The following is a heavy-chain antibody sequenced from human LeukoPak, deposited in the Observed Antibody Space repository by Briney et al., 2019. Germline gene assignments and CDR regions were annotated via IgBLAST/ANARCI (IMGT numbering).Heavy chain of an antibody. CDR1: GGTFSSYA. Sequence: GASVKVSCKASGGTFSSYAISWVRQAPGKGLEWMGGFDPEDGETIYAQKFQGRVTMTEDTSTDTAYMELSSLRSEDTAVYYCATPLRGDAFDIWGQGTMVTVSS. CDR2: FDPEDGET. CDR3: ATPLRGDAFDI. D-gene: IGHD4-17*01. V-gene: IGHV1-24*01. J-gene: IGHJ3*02.